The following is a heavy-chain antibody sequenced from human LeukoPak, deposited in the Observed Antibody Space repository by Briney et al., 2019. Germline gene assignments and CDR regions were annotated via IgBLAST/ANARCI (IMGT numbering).Heavy chain of an antibody. CDR1: GYTFTSYY. V-gene: IGHV1-46*01. Sequence: ASVKVSCKASGYTFTSYYMHWVRQAPGQGLEWMGIINPSGGSTSYAQKFQGRVTMTRDTSTSTVYMELSSLRSEDTAVYYCARHALLWFGELSGYMDVWGKGTTVTVSS. D-gene: IGHD3-10*01. J-gene: IGHJ6*03. CDR3: ARHALLWFGELSGYMDV. CDR2: INPSGGST.